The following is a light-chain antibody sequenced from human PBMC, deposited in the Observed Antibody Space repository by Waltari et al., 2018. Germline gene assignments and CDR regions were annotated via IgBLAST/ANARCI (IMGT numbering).Light chain of an antibody. Sequence: QSALTQPRSVSGSPGQSVTLSCTGTSSDIGGYKYVSWYQQHPGKAPKLVIYDVDKRPSGVPDRFSGSTAGNTASLTISGLQTDDDADYYCCSYAGRYTSVFGRGTRVTVL. CDR2: DVD. CDR1: SSDIGGYKY. CDR3: CSYAGRYTSV. V-gene: IGLV2-11*01. J-gene: IGLJ2*01.